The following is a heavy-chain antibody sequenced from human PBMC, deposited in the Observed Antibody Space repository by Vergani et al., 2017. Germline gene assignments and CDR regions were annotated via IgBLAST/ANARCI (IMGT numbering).Heavy chain of an antibody. CDR1: GFTFGDYA. CDR2: IRSKAYGGTT. CDR3: TTDTYRRPGRTRVD. Sequence: EVQLVESGGGLVQPGRSLRLSCTASGFTFGDYAMSWFRQAPGKGLEWVGFIRSKAYGGTTEYAASVKGRFTISRDDSKNTLYLQMNSLKTEDTAVYYCTTDTYRRPGRTRVDWGQGTLVTVSS. V-gene: IGHV3-49*03. J-gene: IGHJ4*02. D-gene: IGHD4-11*01.